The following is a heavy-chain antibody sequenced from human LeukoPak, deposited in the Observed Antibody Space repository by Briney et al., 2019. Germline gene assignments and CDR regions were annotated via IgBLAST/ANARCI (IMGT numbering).Heavy chain of an antibody. CDR3: ARDLPGGTLSYYYYGMDV. D-gene: IGHD2-15*01. V-gene: IGHV3-30-3*01. J-gene: IGHJ6*02. Sequence: GGSLRLSRAASGFTFSSYAMHWVRQAPGKGLEWVAVISYDGSNKYYADSVKGRFTISRDNSKNTLYLQMNSLRAEDTAVYYCARDLPGGTLSYYYYGMDVWGQGTTVTVSS. CDR1: GFTFSSYA. CDR2: ISYDGSNK.